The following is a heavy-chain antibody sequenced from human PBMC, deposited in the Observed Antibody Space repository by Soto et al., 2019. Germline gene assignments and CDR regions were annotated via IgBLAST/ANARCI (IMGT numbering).Heavy chain of an antibody. D-gene: IGHD2-2*01. Sequence: PSETLSLTCAVYGGSFSGYYWSWIRQPPGKGLEWIGEINHSGSTNYNPSLKSRVTISVDTSKNQFSLKLSSVTAADTAVYYCGSGDCRSSSGYYYYMDVWGKGTTVTVSS. CDR1: GGSFSGYY. V-gene: IGHV4-34*01. CDR2: INHSGST. J-gene: IGHJ6*03. CDR3: GSGDCRSSSGYYYYMDV.